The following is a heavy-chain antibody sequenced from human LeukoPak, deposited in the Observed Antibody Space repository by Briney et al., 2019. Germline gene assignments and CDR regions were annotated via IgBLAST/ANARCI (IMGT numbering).Heavy chain of an antibody. CDR3: AKEQYYYDSSGYYPLFDY. J-gene: IGHJ4*02. Sequence: GGSLRLSYAASGFTFSSYGMHWVRQAPGKGLEWVAVICYDGSNKYYADSVKGRFTISRDNSKNTLYLQMNSLRAEDTAVYYCAKEQYYYDSSGYYPLFDYWGQGTLVTVSS. CDR1: GFTFSSYG. CDR2: ICYDGSNK. V-gene: IGHV3-33*06. D-gene: IGHD3-22*01.